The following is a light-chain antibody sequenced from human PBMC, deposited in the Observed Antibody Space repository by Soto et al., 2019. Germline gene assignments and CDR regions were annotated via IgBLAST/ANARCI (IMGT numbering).Light chain of an antibody. CDR2: EVS. J-gene: IGLJ2*01. CDR3: SSYTSSSTGVV. Sequence: QSVLTQPASVSGSPGQSITISCTGTSSDVGGYNYVSWYQQHPGKAPKLMIYEVSNRPSGVSNRFSGSKSGNTAPLTISGLQAEDEADYYCSSYTSSSTGVVFGGGTKLTV. CDR1: SSDVGGYNY. V-gene: IGLV2-14*01.